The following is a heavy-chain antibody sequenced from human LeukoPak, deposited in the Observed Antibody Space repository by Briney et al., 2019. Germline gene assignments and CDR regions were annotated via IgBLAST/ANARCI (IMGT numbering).Heavy chain of an antibody. D-gene: IGHD3-22*01. CDR3: ARGLNYYDSSGSIN. V-gene: IGHV1-2*02. CDR1: GYTFTGYY. Sequence: ASVKVSCKASGYTFTGYYMHWVRQAPGQGLEWMGWINPNSGGTNYAQKFQGRVTMTRDTSISTAYMELSRLRSDDTAVYYCARGLNYYDSSGSINWGQGTLVTVSS. CDR2: INPNSGGT. J-gene: IGHJ4*02.